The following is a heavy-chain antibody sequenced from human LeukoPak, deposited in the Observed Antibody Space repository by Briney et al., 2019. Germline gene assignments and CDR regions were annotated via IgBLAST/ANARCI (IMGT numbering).Heavy chain of an antibody. J-gene: IGHJ4*02. Sequence: GGSLTLSCSASGFTFSSYAMSWVPQAPGRGLEGVSAISGSGGSTYYADYVKGRFTISRDNSKNTLYLQMNSLRAEDTAVYYCAKGPRRRGSYYEGYYFDYWGQGTLVTVSS. CDR3: AKGPRRRGSYYEGYYFDY. V-gene: IGHV3-23*01. D-gene: IGHD1-26*01. CDR2: ISGSGGST. CDR1: GFTFSSYA.